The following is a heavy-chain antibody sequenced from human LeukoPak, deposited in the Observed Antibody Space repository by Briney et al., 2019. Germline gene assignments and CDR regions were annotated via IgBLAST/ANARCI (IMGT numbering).Heavy chain of an antibody. J-gene: IGHJ4*02. CDR3: AKDNSYSSTWIDY. V-gene: IGHV3-30*18. CDR1: GFTFNNYG. CDR2: ISSDGSGT. D-gene: IGHD6-13*01. Sequence: GRSLRLSCASSGFTFNNYGMHWVRQAPGKGLEWVAAISSDGSGTYYVDSVKGRFTISRDNAKNSLYLQMNSLRVEDMALYYCAKDNSYSSTWIDYWGQGTLVTVSS.